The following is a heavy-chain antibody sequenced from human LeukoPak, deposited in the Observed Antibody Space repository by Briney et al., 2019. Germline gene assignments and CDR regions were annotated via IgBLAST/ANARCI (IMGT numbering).Heavy chain of an antibody. CDR3: ARDLAAGPFDP. CDR2: ISHIGST. CDR1: GGSISSSNW. D-gene: IGHD6-13*01. V-gene: IGHV4-4*02. J-gene: IGHJ5*02. Sequence: SETLSLTCAVSGGSISSSNWWSWVRQPPGKGLEWIGEISHIGSTNYNPSLKSRVTISVDKSKNHFSLNLRSVTAADTAVYYCARDLAAGPFDPWGQGTLVTVSS.